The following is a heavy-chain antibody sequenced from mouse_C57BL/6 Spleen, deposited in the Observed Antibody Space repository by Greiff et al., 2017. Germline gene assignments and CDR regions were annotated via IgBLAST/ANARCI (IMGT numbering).Heavy chain of an antibody. CDR1: GYTFTSYW. J-gene: IGHJ4*01. D-gene: IGHD2-5*01. V-gene: IGHV1-69*01. Sequence: QVQLQQSGAELVMPGASVKLSCKASGYTFTSYWMHWVKQRPGQGLEWIGEIDPSDSYTNYNQKFKGKSTLTVDKSSSTAYMQLSSLTSEDSAVYYCAGSNSFYAMDYWGQGTSVTVSS. CDR2: IDPSDSYT. CDR3: AGSNSFYAMDY.